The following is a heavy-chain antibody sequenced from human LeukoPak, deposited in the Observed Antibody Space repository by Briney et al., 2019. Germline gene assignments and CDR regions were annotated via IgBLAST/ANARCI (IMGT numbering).Heavy chain of an antibody. V-gene: IGHV1-2*02. CDR3: ARGLRIINGLDV. CDR1: GYTLRDYY. CDR2: LNPHSGGT. Sequence: ASVKVSCKASGYTLRDYYIYWVRQAPGQGLEWLGWLNPHSGGTNYAQKFQGRVTLTSDTSISTAYMELSLLTSDSTAIYYCARGLRIINGLDVWGQGTTVIVSS. J-gene: IGHJ6*02. D-gene: IGHD2-15*01.